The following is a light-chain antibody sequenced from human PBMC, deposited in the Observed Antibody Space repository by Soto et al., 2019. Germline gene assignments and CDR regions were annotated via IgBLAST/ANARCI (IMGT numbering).Light chain of an antibody. CDR2: AAS. J-gene: IGKJ1*01. Sequence: DIQMTQSPSSVSASVGDRFTVTCLASQGISSWLAWYQKKPGKAPKLLIYAASTLQSGVPSRFSGSGSGTDFTLTISCLQSEDFATYYCQPYYSYPWTVGQGTKVDIK. CDR1: QGISSW. CDR3: QPYYSYPWT. V-gene: IGKV1-12*01.